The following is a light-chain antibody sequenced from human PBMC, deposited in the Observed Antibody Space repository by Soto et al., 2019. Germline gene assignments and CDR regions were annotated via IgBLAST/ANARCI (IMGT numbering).Light chain of an antibody. V-gene: IGLV2-14*01. CDR2: DIT. CDR1: SSDVGAYIF. Sequence: QSVLTQPASVSGSPGQSLTISCTGTSSDVGAYIFVSWYQQYPGKAPKLMIYDITNRPSGVSNRFSGSKAGNTASLTISGLQAEDEADYYCVSFTTSKSYVFGTGTQVTV. J-gene: IGLJ1*01. CDR3: VSFTTSKSYV.